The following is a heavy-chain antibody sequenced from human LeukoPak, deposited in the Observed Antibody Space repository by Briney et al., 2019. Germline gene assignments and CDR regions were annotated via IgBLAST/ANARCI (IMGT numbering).Heavy chain of an antibody. Sequence: SETLSLTCTVSGGSLSSYYWSWLRQSPGKGLEWIGYVYYSGSTNYNPSLKSRVTISVDTAKNQFSLKLSSVTAADTAVYYCARVRGDCSGGSCYYYFDYWGQGTLVTVSS. J-gene: IGHJ4*02. CDR2: VYYSGST. CDR3: ARVRGDCSGGSCYYYFDY. CDR1: GGSLSSYY. D-gene: IGHD2-15*01. V-gene: IGHV4-59*01.